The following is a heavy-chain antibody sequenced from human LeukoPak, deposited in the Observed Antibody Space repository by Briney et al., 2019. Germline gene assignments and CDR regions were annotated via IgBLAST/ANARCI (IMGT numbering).Heavy chain of an antibody. CDR1: GGSFSGYY. CDR3: ARGPHYGDYGVRENYFDY. Sequence: PSETLSLTCAVYGGSFSGYYWSWIRQPPGKGLEWIGEINHGGSTNYNPSLKSRVTISVDTSKNQFSLKLSSVTAADTAVYYCARGPHYGDYGVRENYFDYWGQGTLVTVSS. J-gene: IGHJ4*02. CDR2: INHGGST. V-gene: IGHV4-34*01. D-gene: IGHD4-17*01.